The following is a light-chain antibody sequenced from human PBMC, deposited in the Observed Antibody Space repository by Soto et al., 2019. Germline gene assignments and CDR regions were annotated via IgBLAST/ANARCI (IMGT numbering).Light chain of an antibody. V-gene: IGKV3-20*01. CDR2: GAS. CDR1: QSVSSSY. CDR3: QQYSSSPWT. Sequence: EIVLTQSPGTLSLSPGERATLSCRASQSVSSSYLAWYQQNPGQAPRLLIYGASSRATGIPDRFSGSGSGTDFTLTISRLEPEDFAVYYCQQYSSSPWTFGXGX. J-gene: IGKJ1*01.